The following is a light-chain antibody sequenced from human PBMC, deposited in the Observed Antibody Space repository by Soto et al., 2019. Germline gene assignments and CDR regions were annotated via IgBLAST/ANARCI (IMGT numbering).Light chain of an antibody. CDR1: SGDIGSYNR. Sequence: ALTHPASVSGSPGQSITISCTGTSGDIGSYNRVSWYQQHPGKAPKLIIYEVTDRPSGVSNRFPGSKSGNTASLTISGLQAEDEAEYYCSSYTNINTRACVFGTGTKVTVL. V-gene: IGLV2-14*01. CDR3: SSYTNINTRACV. CDR2: EVT. J-gene: IGLJ1*01.